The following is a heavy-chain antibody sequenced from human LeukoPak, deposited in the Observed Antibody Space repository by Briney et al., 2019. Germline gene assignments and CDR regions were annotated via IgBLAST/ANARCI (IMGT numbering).Heavy chain of an antibody. D-gene: IGHD5-18*01. J-gene: IGHJ4*02. Sequence: SVKVSCKASGGTFSDYTINWVRQAPGQGLEWMGRIIPIVDIPNYAQKFQGRVTITADKSTSTAYMELSSLRSEDTAVYYGASLPVDTTRVSAFWGQGTLVTVSS. V-gene: IGHV1-69*02. CDR2: IIPIVDIP. CDR3: ASLPVDTTRVSAF. CDR1: GGTFSDYT.